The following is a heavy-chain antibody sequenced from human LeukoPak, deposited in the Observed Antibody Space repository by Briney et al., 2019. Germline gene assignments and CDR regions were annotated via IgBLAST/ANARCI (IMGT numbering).Heavy chain of an antibody. CDR2: AHRSAAS. D-gene: IGHD6-25*01. V-gene: IGHV4-61*02. J-gene: IGHJ6*04. Sequence: SQTLTLTCTVAGVYVSTGSYYWDWLRQPAGKGLEWIGRAHRSAASNYNPSLKDRVIISMDLPNNQFSLRLTSVTAADTAKYCSARHFFRGYHAFLDVWGKRTTVIVSS. CDR3: ARHFFRGYHAFLDV. CDR1: GVYVSTGSYY.